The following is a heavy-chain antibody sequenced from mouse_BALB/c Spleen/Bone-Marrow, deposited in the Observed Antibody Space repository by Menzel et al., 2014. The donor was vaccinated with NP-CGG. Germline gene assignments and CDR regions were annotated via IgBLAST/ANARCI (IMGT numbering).Heavy chain of an antibody. CDR3: ARQGYYGYSDY. V-gene: IGHV4-1*02. CDR1: GFDFSRYW. CDR2: INPDSSTI. D-gene: IGHD1-2*01. J-gene: IGHJ2*01. Sequence: EVKLMESGGGLVQPGGSLKLSCAASGFDFSRYWMSWVRQAPGKGLEWVGEINPDSSTINYTPSLKDKFIISRDNAKNXLYLQMSKVRSEDTALYYCARQGYYGYSDYWGQGTTLTVSS.